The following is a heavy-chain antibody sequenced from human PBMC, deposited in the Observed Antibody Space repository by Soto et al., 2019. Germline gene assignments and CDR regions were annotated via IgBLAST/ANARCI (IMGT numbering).Heavy chain of an antibody. J-gene: IGHJ4*02. CDR3: ARGSSSGPDY. Sequence: EVQLVESGGGLVQPGGSLRLSCAASGFTFTNHWMHWVRQAPGKGLVWVSRINGDGSTTSYADSVKGRFIISRNNARNILYLHLNSLRAEDTALYYCARGSSSGPDYWGQGTLVTVSS. V-gene: IGHV3-74*01. CDR1: GFTFTNHW. CDR2: INGDGSTT. D-gene: IGHD3-22*01.